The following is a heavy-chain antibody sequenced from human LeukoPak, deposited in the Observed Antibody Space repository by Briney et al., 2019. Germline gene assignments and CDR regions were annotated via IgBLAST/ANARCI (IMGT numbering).Heavy chain of an antibody. D-gene: IGHD6-13*01. CDR2: IIPIFGTA. CDR3: ARGPIAAAVFYWYFDL. CDR1: GGTFSSYA. J-gene: IGHJ2*01. V-gene: IGHV1-69*05. Sequence: SVKVSCKASGGTFSSYAISWVRQAPGQGLEWMGGIIPIFGTANYAQKFQGRVTITTDESTSTAYMELSSLRSEDTAVYYCARGPIAAAVFYWYFDLWGRGTRVTVSS.